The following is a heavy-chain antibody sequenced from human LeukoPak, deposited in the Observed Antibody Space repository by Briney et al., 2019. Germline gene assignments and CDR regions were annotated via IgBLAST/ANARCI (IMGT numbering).Heavy chain of an antibody. Sequence: SGRSLRLSCAASGFTFSRYAMHWVRQAPGKGLEWVAVISYDGSDKYYADSVKGRLTISRDNSKNTLYLQMNSLRAEDTAVYYCARDRYTVTIAFDYWGQGTLVTVSS. D-gene: IGHD4-17*01. J-gene: IGHJ4*02. CDR3: ARDRYTVTIAFDY. CDR2: ISYDGSDK. V-gene: IGHV3-30*04. CDR1: GFTFSRYA.